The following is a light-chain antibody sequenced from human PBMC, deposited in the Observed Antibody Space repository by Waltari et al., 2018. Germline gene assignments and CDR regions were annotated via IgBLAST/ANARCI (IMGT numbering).Light chain of an antibody. CDR3: QQYNNYPYT. CDR2: KAS. J-gene: IGKJ2*01. Sequence: IQMTQSPSTLSASVGDRVTITCRASQSISSWLAWYQQKPGKAPKLLIYKASTLESGVPSRFSGSGSGTEFTLTISSLQPDDFATYYCQQYNNYPYTFGQGTRLEIK. CDR1: QSISSW. V-gene: IGKV1-5*03.